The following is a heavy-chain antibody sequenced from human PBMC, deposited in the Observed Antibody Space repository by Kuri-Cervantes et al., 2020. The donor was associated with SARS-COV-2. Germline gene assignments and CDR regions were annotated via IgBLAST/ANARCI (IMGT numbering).Heavy chain of an antibody. CDR1: GFTFSSYA. CDR2: ISDSGGST. D-gene: IGHD2-15*01. J-gene: IGHJ1*01. V-gene: IGHV3-23*01. Sequence: GESLKISCAASGFTFSSYAMSWVRQAPGKGLEWVSAISDSGGSTYYADSVKGRFTISRDNSKNTLYLQLNSLRAEDTAVYYCAKWGGYCSGGSCSLPFQHWGQGTLVTVSS. CDR3: AKWGGYCSGGSCSLPFQH.